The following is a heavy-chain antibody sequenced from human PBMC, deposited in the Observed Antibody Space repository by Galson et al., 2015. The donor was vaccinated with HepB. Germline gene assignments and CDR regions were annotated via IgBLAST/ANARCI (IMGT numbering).Heavy chain of an antibody. Sequence: SVKVSCKVSGYTLTELSMHWVRQAPGKGLEWMGGFDPEDGETIYAQKFQGRVTMTEDTSTDTAYTELSSLRSEDTAVYYCATGGPTVTTDWYFDLWGRGTLVTVSS. V-gene: IGHV1-24*01. J-gene: IGHJ2*01. CDR2: FDPEDGET. D-gene: IGHD4-17*01. CDR3: ATGGPTVTTDWYFDL. CDR1: GYTLTELS.